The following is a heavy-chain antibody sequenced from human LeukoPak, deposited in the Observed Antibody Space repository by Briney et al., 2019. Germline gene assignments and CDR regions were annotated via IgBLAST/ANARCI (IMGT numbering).Heavy chain of an antibody. CDR1: GYSISSGYY. Sequence: PSETLSLTCNVSGYSISSGYYWSWIRQPPGKGLEWIGSIYYNGSTDYNPSLKSRVTISIDTSKNQFSLKLSSVTAADTAVYYCARYDVGWYYFDYWGQGTLVTVSS. J-gene: IGHJ4*02. D-gene: IGHD6-19*01. CDR3: ARYDVGWYYFDY. V-gene: IGHV4-38-2*02. CDR2: IYYNGST.